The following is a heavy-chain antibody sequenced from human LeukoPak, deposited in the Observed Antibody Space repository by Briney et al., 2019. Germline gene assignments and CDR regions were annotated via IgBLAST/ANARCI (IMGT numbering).Heavy chain of an antibody. J-gene: IGHJ4*02. V-gene: IGHV3-43*02. CDR1: GLNFDDSA. Sequence: GGSLRLSCVASGLNFDDSAMHWVRQAPGKGLEWVSLISADGGSTFSADSVKGRFSISRDNSKNSLYLQMNSLRSEDTAMYYCAKESGEFDYWGQGTLVAVSS. CDR2: ISADGGST. CDR3: AKESGEFDY.